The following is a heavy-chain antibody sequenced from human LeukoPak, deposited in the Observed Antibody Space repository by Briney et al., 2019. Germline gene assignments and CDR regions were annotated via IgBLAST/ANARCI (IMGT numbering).Heavy chain of an antibody. Sequence: PGGSLRLSCAASGFSFSDYDMNWVRQSPARGLECVSNISSNGGNKYYAGSVKGRFTISRDNAKNSLYLQMKSLRAEDTGVYFCSKLAVASADSWGQGTLVTVSS. J-gene: IGHJ4*02. CDR1: GFSFSDYD. CDR3: SKLAVASADS. V-gene: IGHV3-48*03. CDR2: ISSNGGNK. D-gene: IGHD6-19*01.